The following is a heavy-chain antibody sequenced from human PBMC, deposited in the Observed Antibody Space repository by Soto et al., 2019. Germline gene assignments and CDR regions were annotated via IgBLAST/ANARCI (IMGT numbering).Heavy chain of an antibody. Sequence: ASVKVSCKASGYSFTDYHIHWVRQAPGQGLEWLGRINPKSGGTSTAQKFQGWVTMTTDTSISTASMELTRLTSDDTAIYYCARRDSTDCSNGVCSFFYHHDMDVCGQGTTVTVSS. CDR1: GYSFTDYH. D-gene: IGHD2-8*01. J-gene: IGHJ6*02. V-gene: IGHV1-2*04. CDR3: ARRDSTDCSNGVCSFFYHHDMDV. CDR2: INPKSGGT.